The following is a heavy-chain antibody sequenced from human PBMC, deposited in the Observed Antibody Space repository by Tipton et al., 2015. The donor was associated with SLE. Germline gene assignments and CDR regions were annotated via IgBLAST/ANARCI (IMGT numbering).Heavy chain of an antibody. CDR3: ARGEGSSSWYGGYYFDC. J-gene: IGHJ4*02. D-gene: IGHD6-13*01. CDR2: ISAYNGNT. V-gene: IGHV1-18*01. CDR1: GYTFTYYG. Sequence: QLVQSGPEVKKPGASVRVSCKASGYTFTYYGISWVRQAPGQGLEWMGWISAYNGNTNFAQKFQGRVTMTTDTSTSTAYMELRSLGSDGTAVYYCARGEGSSSWYGGYYFDCWGQGSLVTVSS.